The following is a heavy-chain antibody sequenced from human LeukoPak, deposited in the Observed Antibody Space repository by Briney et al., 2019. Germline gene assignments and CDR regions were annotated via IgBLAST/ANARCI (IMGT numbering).Heavy chain of an antibody. D-gene: IGHD3-10*02. Sequence: GGSLRLSCAASGFTFSSYGMHWVRQAPGKGLEWVAVISYDGSNKYYADSVKGRFTISRDNSKNTLYLKMNSLRAEDTAVYYCAKCSELMVPPGPFDYWGQGTLVTVSS. CDR2: ISYDGSNK. J-gene: IGHJ4*02. CDR1: GFTFSSYG. CDR3: AKCSELMVPPGPFDY. V-gene: IGHV3-30*18.